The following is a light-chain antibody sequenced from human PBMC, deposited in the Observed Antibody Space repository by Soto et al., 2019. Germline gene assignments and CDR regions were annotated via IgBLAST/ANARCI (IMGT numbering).Light chain of an antibody. CDR1: SSNIGAGYD. CDR2: GNS. J-gene: IGLJ3*02. CDR3: QSHDSSLSGSV. Sequence: QSVLTQPPSVSGAPGQRVTISCTGSSSNIGAGYDVHWYQQLPGKAPKLLIYGNSNRPSGVPDRFSGSKSGTSASLAITGLQAEDEADYYCQSHDSSLSGSVFGGGTKLTVL. V-gene: IGLV1-40*01.